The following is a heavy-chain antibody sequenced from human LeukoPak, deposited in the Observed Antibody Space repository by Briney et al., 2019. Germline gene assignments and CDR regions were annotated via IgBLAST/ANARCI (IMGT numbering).Heavy chain of an antibody. CDR2: IYSGGST. V-gene: IGHV3-66*01. J-gene: IGHJ3*02. CDR1: GFTFSSYS. Sequence: GGSLRLSCAASGFTFSSYSMNWVRQAPGKGLEWVSVIYSGGSTYYADSVKGRFTISRDNSKNTLYLQMNSLRAEDTAVYYSARAFLRYKDDAFDIWGQGTMVTVSS. CDR3: ARAFLRYKDDAFDI. D-gene: IGHD3-9*01.